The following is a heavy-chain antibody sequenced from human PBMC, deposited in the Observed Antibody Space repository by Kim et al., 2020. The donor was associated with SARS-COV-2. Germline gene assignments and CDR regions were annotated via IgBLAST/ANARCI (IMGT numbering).Heavy chain of an antibody. CDR1: GFTVSSNY. CDR2: IYSGGST. V-gene: IGHV3-66*02. CDR3: ARSKVLAYYGSGSYYNARRGPRYYCGMDV. D-gene: IGHD3-10*01. J-gene: IGHJ6*02. Sequence: GGSLRLSCAASGFTVSSNYMSWVRQAPGKGLEWVSVIYSGGSTYYADSVKGRFTISRDNSKNTLYLQMNSLRAEDTAVYYCARSKVLAYYGSGSYYNARRGPRYYCGMDVWGQGTTVTVSS.